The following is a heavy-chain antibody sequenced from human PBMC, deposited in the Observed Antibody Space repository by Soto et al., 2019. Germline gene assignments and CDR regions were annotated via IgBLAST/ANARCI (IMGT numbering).Heavy chain of an antibody. Sequence: ASVKVSCKASGGTFSSYAISWVRQAPGQGLEWMGGIIPIFGTANYAQKFQGRVTITADESTSTAYMELSSLRSEDTAVYYCARDYYDSSGYYRNNAFDIWGQGTMVTVSS. D-gene: IGHD3-22*01. V-gene: IGHV1-69*13. CDR2: IIPIFGTA. CDR1: GGTFSSYA. J-gene: IGHJ3*02. CDR3: ARDYYDSSGYYRNNAFDI.